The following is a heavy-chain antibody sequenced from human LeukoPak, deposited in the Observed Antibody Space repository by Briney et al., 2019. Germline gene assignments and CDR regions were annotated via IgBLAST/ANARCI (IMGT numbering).Heavy chain of an antibody. CDR3: ARVAAADPFDY. Sequence: GGSLRLSCAASGFTVSINYMSWVRQAPGKGLEWVSVIYSGGSTYYADSVKGRFTICRDNSKNTLYLQMNSLRAEDTAVYYCARVAAADPFDYWGQGTLVTVSS. J-gene: IGHJ4*02. CDR2: IYSGGST. V-gene: IGHV3-66*01. D-gene: IGHD6-13*01. CDR1: GFTVSINY.